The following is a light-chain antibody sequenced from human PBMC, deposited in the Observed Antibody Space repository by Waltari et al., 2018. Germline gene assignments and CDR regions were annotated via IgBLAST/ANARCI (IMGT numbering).Light chain of an antibody. J-gene: IGLJ3*02. CDR1: SSDVGGYNY. Sequence: QSALTQPASVSGSPGQSLTTSCTGTSSDVGGYNYVYWYHQHPGKAPKVMIYDISSPPSGVSDRFSGSKSGNTASLTISGLQAEDEADYYCSSYTSSSSLVFGGGTKLTVL. CDR3: SSYTSSSSLV. CDR2: DIS. V-gene: IGLV2-14*01.